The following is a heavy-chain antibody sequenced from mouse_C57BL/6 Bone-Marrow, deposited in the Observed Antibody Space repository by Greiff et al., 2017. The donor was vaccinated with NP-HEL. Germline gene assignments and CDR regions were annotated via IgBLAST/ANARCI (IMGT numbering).Heavy chain of an antibody. J-gene: IGHJ2*01. Sequence: QVQLQQSGAELVKPGASVKLSCKASGYTFTSYWMHWVKQRPGQGLEWIGMIHPNSGSTNYNEKFKSKATLTVDKSSSTAYMQLSSLTSEDSAVYYCVGTTVVAYYFDYWGQGTTLTVSS. CDR1: GYTFTSYW. CDR2: IHPNSGST. V-gene: IGHV1-64*01. D-gene: IGHD1-1*01. CDR3: VGTTVVAYYFDY.